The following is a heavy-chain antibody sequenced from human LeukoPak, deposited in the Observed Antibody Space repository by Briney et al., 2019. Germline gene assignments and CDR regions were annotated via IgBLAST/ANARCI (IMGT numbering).Heavy chain of an antibody. Sequence: ASVKVSCKASGYTFTTYAVHWVRQAPGQRLEWMGWIIAGNGDTKYSQKFQGRVTITRDTSASTAYMELSSLGSEDTAVYYCARGGGPYESSGYYHLDYWGQGTLVTVSS. CDR1: GYTFTTYA. V-gene: IGHV1-3*01. J-gene: IGHJ4*02. CDR2: IIAGNGDT. D-gene: IGHD3-22*01. CDR3: ARGGGPYESSGYYHLDY.